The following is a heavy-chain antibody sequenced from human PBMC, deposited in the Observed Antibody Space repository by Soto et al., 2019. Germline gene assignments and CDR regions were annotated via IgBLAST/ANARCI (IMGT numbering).Heavy chain of an antibody. J-gene: IGHJ6*02. CDR3: ARGRKWELLSHYYYGMDV. Sequence: AETLSLTCAVSGGSISSSNLWSCVRQPPGKGLEWIGEIYHSGSTNYNPSLKSRVTISVDKSKNQFSLKLSSVTAADTAVYYCARGRKWELLSHYYYGMDVWGQGTTVTVYS. CDR2: IYHSGST. CDR1: GGSISSSNL. V-gene: IGHV4-4*02. D-gene: IGHD1-26*01.